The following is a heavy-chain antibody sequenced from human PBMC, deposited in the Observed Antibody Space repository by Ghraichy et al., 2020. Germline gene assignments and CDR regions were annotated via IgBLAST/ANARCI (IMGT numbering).Heavy chain of an antibody. CDR1: GYIFTTYG. CDR2: INTNTGNP. V-gene: IGHV7-4-1*02. CDR3: ARGPWERLLKALDY. D-gene: IGHD1-1*01. J-gene: IGHJ4*02. Sequence: ASVKVSCKVSGYIFTTYGMNWVRQAPGQRPEWMGWINTNTGNPSYVQGFTGRFVFSLDTSVSTAYLEISSLKAEDTAVYYCARGPWERLLKALDYWDQGTLVTVSS.